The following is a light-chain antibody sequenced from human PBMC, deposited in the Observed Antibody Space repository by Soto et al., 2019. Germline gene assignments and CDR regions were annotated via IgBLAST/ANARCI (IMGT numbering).Light chain of an antibody. V-gene: IGLV2-14*01. CDR1: SSDVGGYNC. CDR2: EVS. CDR3: SSYTSSSTYV. Sequence: QSALTQPASVSGSPGQSITISCSGTSSDVGGYNCVSWYQQYPGKAPKLMIYEVSNRPSGVPNRVSGSKSGNTASLTISGLQAEDEADYYCSSYTSSSTYVFGIGTKLTVL. J-gene: IGLJ1*01.